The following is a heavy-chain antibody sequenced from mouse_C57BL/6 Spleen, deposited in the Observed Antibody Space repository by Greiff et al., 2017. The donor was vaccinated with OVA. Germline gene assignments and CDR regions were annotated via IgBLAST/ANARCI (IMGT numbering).Heavy chain of an antibody. CDR3: AKHRGEYAAMDY. CDR2: IWGGGRK. V-gene: IGHV2-9*01. J-gene: IGHJ4*01. Sequence: VKVVESGPGLVAPSQSLSITCTVSGFSLTSYGVDWVRPPPGKGLEWLGGIWGGGRKKEKGALMSSLSISKDNSKGQVFLKMNSLQTDDTAMYYCAKHRGEYAAMDYWGQGTSVTVSS. D-gene: IGHD2-13*01. CDR1: GFSLTSYG.